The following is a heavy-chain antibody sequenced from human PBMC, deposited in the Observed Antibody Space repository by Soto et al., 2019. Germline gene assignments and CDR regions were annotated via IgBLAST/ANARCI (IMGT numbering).Heavy chain of an antibody. V-gene: IGHV1-46*01. J-gene: IGHJ4*02. Sequence: QVHLVQSGAEVKKPGASVKISCTSSGYTFTSNYLHWVRQAPGQGLEWMGMINPTGGSTNYAQRFRGRVSMTMDTSSSTVYMELSDLRSEETAMYYCARGFCTTATCFVGDFWGQGTLVTVSS. CDR1: GYTFTSNY. CDR2: INPTGGST. CDR3: ARGFCTTATCFVGDF. D-gene: IGHD2-21*02.